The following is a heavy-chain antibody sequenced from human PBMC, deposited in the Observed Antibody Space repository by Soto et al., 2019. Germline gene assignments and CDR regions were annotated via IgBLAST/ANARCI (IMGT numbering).Heavy chain of an antibody. V-gene: IGHV3-7*01. CDR1: GFTFSSYW. CDR2: IKQDGSEK. J-gene: IGHJ6*03. Sequence: GGSLRLSCAASGFTFSSYWMSWVRQAPGKGLEWVANIKQDGSEKYYVDSVKGRFTISRDNAKNSLYLQMNSLRAEDTAVYYCASRESSGSSGWHRGLYYYYYMDVWGKGTTVTVSS. D-gene: IGHD6-19*01. CDR3: ASRESSGSSGWHRGLYYYYYMDV.